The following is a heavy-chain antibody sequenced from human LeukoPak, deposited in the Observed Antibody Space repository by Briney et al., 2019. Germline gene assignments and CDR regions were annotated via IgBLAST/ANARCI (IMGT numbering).Heavy chain of an antibody. Sequence: SETLSLTCAVYGGSFSGYYWSWIRQPPGKGLEWIGEINHSGSTNYNPSLKSRVTISVDKSKNQFSLKLSSVTAADTAVYYCARSARGGWYGYDYWGQGTLVTVSS. J-gene: IGHJ4*02. D-gene: IGHD6-19*01. CDR2: INHSGST. CDR1: GGSFSGYY. V-gene: IGHV4-34*01. CDR3: ARSARGGWYGYDY.